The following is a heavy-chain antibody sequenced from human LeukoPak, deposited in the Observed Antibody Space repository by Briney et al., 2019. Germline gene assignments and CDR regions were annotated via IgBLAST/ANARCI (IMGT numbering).Heavy chain of an antibody. Sequence: GASVKVSCKASGYTFTSHAMNWVRQAPGQGLEWMGWINTNTGNPTYAQAFTGRFVFSLDTSVSTAYLQISSLKAEDTAVYYCARVHCSGGSCFAGAPNNWSDPWGQGTLVTVSS. CDR2: INTNTGNP. J-gene: IGHJ5*02. D-gene: IGHD2-15*01. V-gene: IGHV7-4-1*02. CDR3: ARVHCSGGSCFAGAPNNWSDP. CDR1: GYTFTSHA.